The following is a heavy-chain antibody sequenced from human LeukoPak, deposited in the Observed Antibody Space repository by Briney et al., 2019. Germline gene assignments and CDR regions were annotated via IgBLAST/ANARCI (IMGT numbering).Heavy chain of an antibody. D-gene: IGHD3-9*01. CDR1: GGSISSGSYY. V-gene: IGHV4-61*02. CDR2: IYTSGST. Sequence: ASQTLSLTCTVSGGSISSGSYYWSWIRQPAGKGLEWIGRIYTSGSTNYNPSLKSRVTISVDTSKNQFSLKLSSVTAADTAVYYCARVNFDWLSADYYGMDVWDKGTTVTVSS. CDR3: ARVNFDWLSADYYGMDV. J-gene: IGHJ6*04.